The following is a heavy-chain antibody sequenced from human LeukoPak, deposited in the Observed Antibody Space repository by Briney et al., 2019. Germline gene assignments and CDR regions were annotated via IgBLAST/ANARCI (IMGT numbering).Heavy chain of an antibody. CDR1: GFIFRNYA. J-gene: IGHJ4*02. V-gene: IGHV3-23*01. Sequence: GGSLRLSCAASGFIFRNYAMTWVREAPGKGLEWDSTISGSDDSTFYADSVRGRFTISRDNSKNTLYLQMNSLRAEDTAVYYCAKSRSGGGSCYNYWGQGTLVTVSS. D-gene: IGHD2-15*01. CDR3: AKSRSGGGSCYNY. CDR2: ISGSDDST.